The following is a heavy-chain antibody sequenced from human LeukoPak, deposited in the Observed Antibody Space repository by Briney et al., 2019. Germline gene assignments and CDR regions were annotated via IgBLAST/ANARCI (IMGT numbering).Heavy chain of an antibody. Sequence: ASAKVSCKASGYTFTGYYMRWVRQAPGQGLEWMGWINPNSGGTNYAQKFQGRVTMTRDTSISTAYMELSRLRSDDTAVYYCARTRSTQLPFDYWGQGTLVTVSS. V-gene: IGHV1-2*02. CDR2: INPNSGGT. J-gene: IGHJ4*02. D-gene: IGHD5-24*01. CDR3: ARTRSTQLPFDY. CDR1: GYTFTGYY.